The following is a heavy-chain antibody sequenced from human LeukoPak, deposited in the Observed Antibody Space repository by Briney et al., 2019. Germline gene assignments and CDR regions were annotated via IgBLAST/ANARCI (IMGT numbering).Heavy chain of an antibody. Sequence: GASVKVSRKASGYTFTSYGISWVRQAPGQGLEWMGWISAYNGNTNCAQKLQGRVTMTTDTSTSTAYMELRSLRSDDTAVYYCARDHGDYTGGWFDPWGQGTLVTVSS. J-gene: IGHJ5*02. CDR3: ARDHGDYTGGWFDP. D-gene: IGHD4-17*01. CDR2: ISAYNGNT. CDR1: GYTFTSYG. V-gene: IGHV1-18*01.